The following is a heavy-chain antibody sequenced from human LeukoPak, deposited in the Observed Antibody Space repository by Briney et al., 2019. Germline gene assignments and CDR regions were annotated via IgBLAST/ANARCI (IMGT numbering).Heavy chain of an antibody. Sequence: SQTLSLTCPVSSGSISSGVYYWSWIRQPPGKGLEWIGYVYYTGSTNYNPSLKSRVTISVDTSKNQFSLNLSSVTAADTAVYHCARAYDFWSGYYVLDYWGQGTLVTVSS. CDR3: ARAYDFWSGYYVLDY. D-gene: IGHD3-3*01. CDR2: VYYTGST. CDR1: SGSISSGVYY. V-gene: IGHV4-61*08. J-gene: IGHJ4*02.